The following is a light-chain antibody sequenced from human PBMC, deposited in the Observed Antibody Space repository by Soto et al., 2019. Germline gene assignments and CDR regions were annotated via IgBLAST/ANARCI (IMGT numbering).Light chain of an antibody. Sequence: DIQMTQSPSTLSASVGDRVTITRRASQTISTLLAWYQQRPGKAPNLLIYKASSLASGVPSRFSGSGSGTEFTLTISSLQPDDFATYFCQQYSTDPWTFGQGTKVEVK. V-gene: IGKV1-5*03. CDR3: QQYSTDPWT. CDR2: KAS. J-gene: IGKJ1*01. CDR1: QTISTL.